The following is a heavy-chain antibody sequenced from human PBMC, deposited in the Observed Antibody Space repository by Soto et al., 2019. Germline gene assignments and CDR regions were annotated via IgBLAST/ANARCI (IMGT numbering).Heavy chain of an antibody. Sequence: QVQLVESGGGLVKPGGSLRLSCAASGFTFSDYYMSLFRQDPGKGLEGVSYISSSGSTIYYSDSVTGRFTITRDNGKNSLYPKMNSLRAEDTAVYYCASWARGVMSPALGYWGQGTMVTVSS. CDR3: ASWARGVMSPALGY. CDR1: GFTFSDYY. J-gene: IGHJ4*02. V-gene: IGHV3-11*01. D-gene: IGHD3-10*01. CDR2: ISSSGSTI.